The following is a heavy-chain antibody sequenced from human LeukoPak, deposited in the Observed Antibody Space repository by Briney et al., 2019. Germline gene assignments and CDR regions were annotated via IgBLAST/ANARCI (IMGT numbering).Heavy chain of an antibody. J-gene: IGHJ4*02. Sequence: ASVKVSCKASGYTFTSYDINWVRQATGQGLEWMGWMNPNSGNTGYAQKFQGRVTMTRNTSISTAYMELSILRSEDTAVYYCARGAGSGWGDYFDYWGQGTLVTVSS. CDR2: MNPNSGNT. CDR1: GYTFTSYD. D-gene: IGHD6-19*01. V-gene: IGHV1-8*01. CDR3: ARGAGSGWGDYFDY.